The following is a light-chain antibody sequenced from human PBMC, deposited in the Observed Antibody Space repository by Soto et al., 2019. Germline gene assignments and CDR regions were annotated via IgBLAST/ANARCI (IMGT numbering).Light chain of an antibody. Sequence: EIVMTQAPATLSVSPGERATLSCRASQSVSSDLAWYQQKPGQAPRLLIYGASTSATGIPARFSGSESGTEFTLTIRSLQSEDFAVYYCQQYNNWPLTFGGGTKVEIK. J-gene: IGKJ4*01. CDR1: QSVSSD. CDR2: GAS. CDR3: QQYNNWPLT. V-gene: IGKV3-15*01.